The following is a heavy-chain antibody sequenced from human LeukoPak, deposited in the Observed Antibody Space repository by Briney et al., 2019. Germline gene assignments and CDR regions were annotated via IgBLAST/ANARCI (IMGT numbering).Heavy chain of an antibody. CDR1: EFSVGSNY. D-gene: IGHD1-26*01. V-gene: IGHV3-66*01. CDR3: ARDLGVGATGTYYFDY. J-gene: IGHJ4*02. Sequence: PGGSLRLSCAASEFSVGSNYMTWVRQAPGKGLEWVSLIYSGGSTYYADSVKGRFTISRDNSKNTLYLQMNSLRAEDTAVYYCARDLGVGATGTYYFDYWGQGTLVTVSS. CDR2: IYSGGST.